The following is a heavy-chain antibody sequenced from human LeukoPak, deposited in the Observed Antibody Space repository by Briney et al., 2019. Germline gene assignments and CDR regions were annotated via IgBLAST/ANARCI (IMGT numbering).Heavy chain of an antibody. V-gene: IGHV3-7*01. Sequence: GGSLRLSCVASGFAFSSYWMGWVRQAPGKGLEWVANIKQDGGEKYYVDSVKGRFTISRDNAKNSLFLQMNSLRVEDTAVYYCARLGGSFYTYWVQGTLVTVSS. CDR3: ARLGGSFYTY. D-gene: IGHD1-26*01. J-gene: IGHJ4*02. CDR2: IKQDGGEK. CDR1: GFAFSSYW.